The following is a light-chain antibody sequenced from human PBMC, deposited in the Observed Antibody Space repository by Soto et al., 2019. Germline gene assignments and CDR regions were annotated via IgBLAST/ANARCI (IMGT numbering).Light chain of an antibody. J-gene: IGLJ1*01. V-gene: IGLV2-8*01. CDR3: SSFVGSNIFV. CDR2: EVT. CDR1: RSDVGRYNY. Sequence: QSVLTQPPSASGSRGQSVTISWTGTRSDVGRYNYVSWYQLHPGKVPKLLIYEVTKRPSGIPDRFSGSKSGNTASLTVSGLQAEDEADYYCSSFVGSNIFVFGSGTKATVL.